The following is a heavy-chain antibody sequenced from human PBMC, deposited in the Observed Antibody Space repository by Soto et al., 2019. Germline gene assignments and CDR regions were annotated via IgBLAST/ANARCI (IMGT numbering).Heavy chain of an antibody. CDR3: ARARYDILIFSNGNAFDI. V-gene: IGHV3-48*01. D-gene: IGHD3-9*01. CDR2: ISSRSSTI. Sequence: EVQLVESGGGLVQPGGSLRLSCAASGFTFSSYSMNWVRQAPGKGLEWVSYISSRSSTIYYADSVKGRFTISRDNAKNSLYLQMNSLRAEDTAVYYCARARYDILIFSNGNAFDIWGQGTMVTVSS. CDR1: GFTFSSYS. J-gene: IGHJ3*02.